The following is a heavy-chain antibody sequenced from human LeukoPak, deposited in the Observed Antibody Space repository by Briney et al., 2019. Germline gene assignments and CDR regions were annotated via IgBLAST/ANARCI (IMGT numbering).Heavy chain of an antibody. V-gene: IGHV3-48*03. CDR3: ARDPAYTSGWSDYGMDV. J-gene: IGHJ6*02. CDR1: GFTFSRYE. Sequence: GGSVRLSCKASGFTFSRYEMNWVRQAPGKGLEWVSYISSSGRTIYYADSVKGRFTISRDKAKNSLYLQMNSLRAEDTAVYYCARDPAYTSGWSDYGMDVWGQGTTVTVSS. D-gene: IGHD6-19*01. CDR2: ISSSGRTI.